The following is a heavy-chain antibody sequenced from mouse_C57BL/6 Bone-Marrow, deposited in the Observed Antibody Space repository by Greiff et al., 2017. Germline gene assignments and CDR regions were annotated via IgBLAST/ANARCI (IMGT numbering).Heavy chain of an antibody. CDR1: GSTFTSYW. D-gene: IGHD1-1*01. CDR3: ARRATVVATDY. J-gene: IGHJ2*01. CDR2: IDPSDSYT. Sequence: VQLQQPGAELVKPGASVKLSCKASGSTFTSYWMQWVKQRPGQGLEWIGEIDPSDSYTNYHQKFKGKATLTVDTSTSTAYLQLSSLTSEDSAVYYCARRATVVATDYWGQGTTLTVSS. V-gene: IGHV1-50*01.